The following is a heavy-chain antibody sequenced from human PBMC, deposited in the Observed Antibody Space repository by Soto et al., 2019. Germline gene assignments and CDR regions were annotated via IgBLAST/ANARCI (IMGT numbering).Heavy chain of an antibody. CDR1: GFTFSSFG. V-gene: IGHV3-30*19. J-gene: IGHJ4*02. D-gene: IGHD2-21*01. CDR2: ISYDGSTA. Sequence: QGQLVESGGDVVQPGRSLRLSCSASGFTFSSFGMHWVRQAPGKGLEWVARISYDGSTAYYGDSVKGRFTISRDNSKNTSYLQMNALRTEDSDVYYWSKVKMTDAIPGLYFDLWGQGTLVTVSS. CDR3: SKVKMTDAIPGLYFDL.